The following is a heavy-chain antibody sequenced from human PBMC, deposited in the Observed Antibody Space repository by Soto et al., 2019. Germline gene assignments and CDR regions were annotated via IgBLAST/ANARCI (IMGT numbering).Heavy chain of an antibody. J-gene: IGHJ6*02. Sequence: ASVKVSCNASGYTFTSYYMHWVRQAPGQGLEWMGIINPSGGSTSYAQKFQGRVTITRATSNSTVYMELSSLRSEDTAVYYCAREKDTGFLTRDYYYYCMDVWGQGTTVTVSS. CDR2: INPSGGST. CDR3: AREKDTGFLTRDYYYYCMDV. CDR1: GYTFTSYY. D-gene: IGHD3-3*01. V-gene: IGHV1-46*01.